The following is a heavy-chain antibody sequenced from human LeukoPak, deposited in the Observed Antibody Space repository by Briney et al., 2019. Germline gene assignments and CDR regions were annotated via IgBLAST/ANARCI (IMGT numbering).Heavy chain of an antibody. CDR2: ISSDGSTI. CDR3: ARDRDFGVGNWFDP. D-gene: IGHD3-3*01. V-gene: IGHV3-11*04. CDR1: GFTFSDDY. J-gene: IGHJ5*02. Sequence: PGGSLRLSCAASGFTFSDDYMSWIRQAPGKGPEWVSYISSDGSTIFYADSVKGRFTISRDNAKNSLFLQMNSLRAEDTAVYYCARDRDFGVGNWFDPWGQGVLVTVSA.